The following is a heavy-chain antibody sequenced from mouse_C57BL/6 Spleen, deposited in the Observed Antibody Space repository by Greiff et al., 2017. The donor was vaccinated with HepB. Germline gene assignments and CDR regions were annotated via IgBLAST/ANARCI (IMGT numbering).Heavy chain of an antibody. CDR1: GYTFTDYE. Sequence: VKLQESGAELVRPGASVTLSCKASGYTFTDYEMHWVKQTPVHGLEWIGAIDPETGGTAYNQKFKGKAILTADKSSSTAYMELRSLTSEDSAVYYCTNDYGAYWGQGTLVTVSA. V-gene: IGHV1-15*01. D-gene: IGHD2-4*01. CDR3: TNDYGAY. CDR2: IDPETGGT. J-gene: IGHJ3*01.